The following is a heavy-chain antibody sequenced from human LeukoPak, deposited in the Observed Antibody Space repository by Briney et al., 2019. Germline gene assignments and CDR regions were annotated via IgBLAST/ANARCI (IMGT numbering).Heavy chain of an antibody. CDR2: IRQDGSEK. Sequence: GGSLRLSCAAAGFTFSSYWMSWVRQAPGKGLEWVANIRQDGSEKQYVDSMKGRFTISRDNAKNYLQMSSLRGEDTAVYYCARVNDYDSGSLYRPIDYWGQGTLVTVSS. CDR3: ARVNDYDSGSLYRPIDY. CDR1: GFTFSSYW. V-gene: IGHV3-7*01. J-gene: IGHJ4*02. D-gene: IGHD3-10*01.